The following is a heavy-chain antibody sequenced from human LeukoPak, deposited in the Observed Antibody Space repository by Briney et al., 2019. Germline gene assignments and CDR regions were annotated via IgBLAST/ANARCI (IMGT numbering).Heavy chain of an antibody. CDR3: AREDASSWDY. D-gene: IGHD6-13*01. CDR2: INSDGSTT. V-gene: IGHV3-74*01. CDR1: GFTFSCYW. Sequence: GGSLRLSCAVSGFTFSCYWMHWVRHAPGKWLVWVSRINSDGSTTSYADSVKGRFTISRDNAKNTLYLQMNSLRAEDTAVYYCAREDASSWDYWGQGILVTVSS. J-gene: IGHJ4*02.